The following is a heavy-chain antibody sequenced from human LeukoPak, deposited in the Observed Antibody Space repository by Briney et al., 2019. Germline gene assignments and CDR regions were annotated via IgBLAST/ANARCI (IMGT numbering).Heavy chain of an antibody. CDR3: AKGSLGDFWSGFDY. CDR2: IKQDGSEK. J-gene: IGHJ4*02. Sequence: GGSLRLSCAASGFTFSSYWMSWVRQAPGKGLEWVANIKQDGSEKYYVDSVKGRFTISRDNSKNTLYLQMNSLRAEDTAVYYCAKGSLGDFWSGFDYWGQGTLVTVST. D-gene: IGHD3-3*01. CDR1: GFTFSSYW. V-gene: IGHV3-7*03.